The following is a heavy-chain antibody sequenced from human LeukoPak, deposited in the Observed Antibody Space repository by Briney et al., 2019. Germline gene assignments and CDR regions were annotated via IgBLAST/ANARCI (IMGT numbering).Heavy chain of an antibody. CDR2: ISGSGGST. V-gene: IGHV3-23*01. J-gene: IGHJ4*02. Sequence: RTGGSLRLSCAASGFTFSSYAMSWVRQAPGKGLEWVSAISGSGGSTYYADSVKGRFTISRDNSKNTLYLQMNSLRAEDTAVYYCAKDLGSKIGYCSSTSCYAGYFDYWGQGTLVTVSS. D-gene: IGHD2-2*01. CDR3: AKDLGSKIGYCSSTSCYAGYFDY. CDR1: GFTFSSYA.